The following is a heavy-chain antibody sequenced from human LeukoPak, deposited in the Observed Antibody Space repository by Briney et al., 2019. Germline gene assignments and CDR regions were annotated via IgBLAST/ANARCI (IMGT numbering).Heavy chain of an antibody. D-gene: IGHD3-22*01. Sequence: ASVKVSCKASGYTFTSYYMHWVRQAPGQGLEWMGIINPSGGSTSYAQKFQGRVTMTRDTSTSTVYMEVSSLRSEDTAVYYCARDISSGYYYSHWGQGTLVIVSS. CDR3: ARDISSGYYYSH. CDR1: GYTFTSYY. V-gene: IGHV1-46*01. J-gene: IGHJ4*02. CDR2: INPSGGST.